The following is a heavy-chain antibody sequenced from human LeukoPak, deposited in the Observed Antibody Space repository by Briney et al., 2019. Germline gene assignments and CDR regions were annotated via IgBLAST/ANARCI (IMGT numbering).Heavy chain of an antibody. D-gene: IGHD3-10*01. Sequence: GGSLRLSCAASGFTFSSYGMHWVRQAPGKGLGWVALIWGDGSNNYYADSVKGRFTISRDNSKNTLYLQMNSLRAEDTAVYYCAKDHSTHYYGSGTYGPRGYSDYWGQGTLVTVSS. V-gene: IGHV3-33*06. CDR1: GFTFSSYG. CDR3: AKDHSTHYYGSGTYGPRGYSDY. CDR2: IWGDGSNN. J-gene: IGHJ4*02.